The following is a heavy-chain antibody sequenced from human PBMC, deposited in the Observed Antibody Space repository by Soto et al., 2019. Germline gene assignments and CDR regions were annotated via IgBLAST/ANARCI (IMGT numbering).Heavy chain of an antibody. CDR3: ARRAGYITIFGVVISDYYYGMDV. Sequence: SVKVSCKASGGTFSSYAISWVRQAPGQGLEWMGGIIPIFGAANYAQKFQGRVTITADESTSTAYMELSSLRSEDTAVYYCARRAGYITIFGVVISDYYYGMDVWGQGTTVTVSS. V-gene: IGHV1-69*13. J-gene: IGHJ6*02. CDR2: IIPIFGAA. CDR1: GGTFSSYA. D-gene: IGHD3-3*01.